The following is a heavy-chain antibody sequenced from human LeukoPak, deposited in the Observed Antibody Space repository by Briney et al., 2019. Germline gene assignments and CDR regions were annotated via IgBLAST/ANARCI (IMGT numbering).Heavy chain of an antibody. CDR1: GYTFTAYY. Sequence: ASVKVSCKASGYTFTAYYIYWVRQAPGQGLEWLGFIHHNSGATNYAPKFQGRVTMARDTSIGTAYMELSRLTSDDTAMYYCARDGDSSMVDFDYWGQGTLVSVP. CDR2: IHHNSGAT. CDR3: ARDGDSSMVDFDY. V-gene: IGHV1-2*02. D-gene: IGHD3-10*01. J-gene: IGHJ4*02.